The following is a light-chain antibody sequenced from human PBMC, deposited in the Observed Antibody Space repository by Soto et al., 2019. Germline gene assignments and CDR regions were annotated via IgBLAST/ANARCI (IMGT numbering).Light chain of an antibody. J-gene: IGKJ4*01. V-gene: IGKV3D-15*01. CDR2: GAT. CDR1: HSVDSN. CDR3: QQYDSWPLT. Sequence: VMTQSPGTLSVSTGAVDTLSCRASHSVDSNLAWYQQKPGQAPRLLMYGATTGPYGIPDRFSGSGSGTEFTLTIICLQSEDFAVYYCQQYDSWPLTFGGGTKVEIK.